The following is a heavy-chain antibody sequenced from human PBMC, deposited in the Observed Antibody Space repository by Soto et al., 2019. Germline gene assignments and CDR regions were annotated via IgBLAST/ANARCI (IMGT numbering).Heavy chain of an antibody. D-gene: IGHD2-15*01. CDR1: GYTFTSYD. CDR3: GRSGGYCSGGSCGMDV. Sequence: ASVKVSCKASGYTFTSYDINWVRQATGQGLEWMGWMNPNSGNTGYAQKFQGRVTMTRNTSISTAYMELSSLRSEDTAVYYCGRSGGYCSGGSCGMDVWGKGTTVTVSS. V-gene: IGHV1-8*01. CDR2: MNPNSGNT. J-gene: IGHJ6*04.